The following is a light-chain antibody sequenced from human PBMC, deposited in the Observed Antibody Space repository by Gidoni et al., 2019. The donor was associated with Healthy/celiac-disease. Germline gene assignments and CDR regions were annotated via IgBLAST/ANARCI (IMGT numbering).Light chain of an antibody. CDR3: AAWDDSLNGVV. CDR1: SSNSGSNT. Sequence: QSVLTQPPSASVTPGQRVTISCSGSSSNSGSNTVNWYQQLPGTAPKLLIYSNNQRPSGVPDRFSGSKSGTSASLAISGLQSEDEADYYCAAWDDSLNGVVFGGGTKLTV. V-gene: IGLV1-44*01. CDR2: SNN. J-gene: IGLJ2*01.